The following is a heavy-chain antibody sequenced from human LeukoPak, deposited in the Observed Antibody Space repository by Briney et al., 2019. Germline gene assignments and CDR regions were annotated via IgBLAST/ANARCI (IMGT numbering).Heavy chain of an antibody. CDR1: GGSISSYY. CDR2: IYTSGST. D-gene: IGHD3-22*01. Sequence: SETLSLTCTVSGGSISSYYWSWIRQPAGKGLEWIGRIYTSGSTNYNPSLKSRVTMSVDTSKNQFSLKLSSVTAADTAVYYCARVAPEAYYYDSSGPIDYWGQGTLVTVSS. J-gene: IGHJ4*02. CDR3: ARVAPEAYYYDSSGPIDY. V-gene: IGHV4-4*07.